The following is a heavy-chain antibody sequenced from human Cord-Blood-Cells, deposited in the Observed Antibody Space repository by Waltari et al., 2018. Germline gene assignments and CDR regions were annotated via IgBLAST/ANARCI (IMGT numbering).Heavy chain of an antibody. CDR1: GYTITSYD. CDR3: ARVYYDFWSGYYDY. Sequence: QVQLVQSGAEVKKPGASLKVSCRAPGYTITSYDITSLRKATGQGLEWMGWMNPNSGNTGYAQKFQGRVSMTRNTSISTAYMELSSLRSEDTAVYYCARVYYDFWSGYYDYWGQGTLVTVSS. CDR2: MNPNSGNT. V-gene: IGHV1-8*01. J-gene: IGHJ4*02. D-gene: IGHD3-3*01.